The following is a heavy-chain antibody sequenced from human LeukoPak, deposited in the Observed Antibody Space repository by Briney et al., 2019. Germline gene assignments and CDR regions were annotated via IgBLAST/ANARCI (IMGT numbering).Heavy chain of an antibody. CDR1: GGTFSSYA. J-gene: IGHJ4*02. Sequence: KVSCKASGGTFSSYAISWVRQAPGQGLEWMGRIIPIFGTANYAQKFQGRVTITTDESTSTAYMELSSLRSEDTAVYYCARAELGYDSSGYDYWGQGTLVTVSS. D-gene: IGHD3-22*01. CDR3: ARAELGYDSSGYDY. CDR2: IIPIFGTA. V-gene: IGHV1-69*05.